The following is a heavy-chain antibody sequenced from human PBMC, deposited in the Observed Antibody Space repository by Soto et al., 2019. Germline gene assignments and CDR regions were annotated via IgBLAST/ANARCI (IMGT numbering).Heavy chain of an antibody. CDR1: GYTFTNYG. V-gene: IGHV1-18*01. Sequence: ASVKVSCKASGYTFTNYGISWVRQAPGQGLEWMGWISAYNGNTNYAQKLQGRVTMTTDTSTSTAHMELRSLRSDDTAIYYCASTSGSSLLVDCWGQGTLATVSS. J-gene: IGHJ4*02. CDR3: ASTSGSSLLVDC. D-gene: IGHD1-26*01. CDR2: ISAYNGNT.